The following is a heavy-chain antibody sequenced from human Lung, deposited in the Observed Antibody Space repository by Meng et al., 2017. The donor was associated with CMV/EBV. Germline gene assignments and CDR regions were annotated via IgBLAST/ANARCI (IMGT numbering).Heavy chain of an antibody. D-gene: IGHD6-6*01. CDR1: GVSISSENYF. V-gene: IGHV4-30-4*02. CDR2: LHFNGNA. Sequence: SXTLSLTCIASGVSISSENYFWSWIRQPPGKGLEWNGYLHFNGNAYYNPSLESRAAISKDTSNNQSNDQFSLKLSSVTAANTAVYYCAREVDAARDSDAFDIWSQGXMVTVSS. CDR3: AREVDAARDSDAFDI. J-gene: IGHJ3*02.